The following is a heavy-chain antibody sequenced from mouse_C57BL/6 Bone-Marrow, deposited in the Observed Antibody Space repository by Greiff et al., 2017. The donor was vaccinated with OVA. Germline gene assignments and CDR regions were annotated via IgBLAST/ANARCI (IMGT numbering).Heavy chain of an antibody. Sequence: VQLQQPGAELVMPGASVKLSCKASGYTFTSYWMHWVKPRPGQGLEWIGEIDPSDSYTNYNQKFKGKSTLTVDKSSSTAYMQLSSLTSEDSAVYCCARGRLSNSFGYWGQGTTLTVSS. CDR2: IDPSDSYT. CDR1: GYTFTSYW. V-gene: IGHV1-69*01. J-gene: IGHJ2*01. CDR3: ARGRLSNSFGY. D-gene: IGHD5-1*01.